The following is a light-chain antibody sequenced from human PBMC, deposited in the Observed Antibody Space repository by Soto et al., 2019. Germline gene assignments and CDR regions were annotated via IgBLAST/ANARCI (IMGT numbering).Light chain of an antibody. CDR1: QSLSSNY. Sequence: EIVLTQSPGTLYLSPGERATLSCRASQSLSSNYLAWYQQKPGQAPRLLIYGVSSRATGVPVSFSGSGSGTDFTLTISRLEPEDFAVYYCQQYVSAPITFGQGTRLEIK. V-gene: IGKV3-20*01. J-gene: IGKJ5*01. CDR3: QQYVSAPIT. CDR2: GVS.